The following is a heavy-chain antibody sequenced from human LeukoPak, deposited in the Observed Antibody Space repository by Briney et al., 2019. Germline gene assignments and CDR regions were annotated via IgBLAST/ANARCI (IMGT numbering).Heavy chain of an antibody. CDR3: ATALDLWFGELFYMDV. D-gene: IGHD3-10*01. V-gene: IGHV1-69*05. Sequence: SVKVSCKASGGTFSSYAISWVRQAPGQGLEWMGRIIPIFGTANHAQKFQGRVTITTDESTSTAYMELSSLRSEDTAVYYCATALDLWFGELFYMDVWGKGTTATVSS. CDR2: IIPIFGTA. J-gene: IGHJ6*03. CDR1: GGTFSSYA.